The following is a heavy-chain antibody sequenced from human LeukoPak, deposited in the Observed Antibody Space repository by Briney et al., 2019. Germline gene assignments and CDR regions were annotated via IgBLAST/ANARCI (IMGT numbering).Heavy chain of an antibody. J-gene: IGHJ4*02. V-gene: IGHV3-23*01. CDR3: AKTMGAIDHDY. CDR2: VTRSGGSA. CDR1: GFVFSSYS. Sequence: GGSLRLSCAASGFVFSSYSMTWVRQAPGKGLEWVSTVTRSGGSAYYADSVKGRFTNSRDNSKNMLSLQMSSLRAEDTAVYYCAKTMGAIDHDYWGQGTLVTVSS. D-gene: IGHD1-26*01.